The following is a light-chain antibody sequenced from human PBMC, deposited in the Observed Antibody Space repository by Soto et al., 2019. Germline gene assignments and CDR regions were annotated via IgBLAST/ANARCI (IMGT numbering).Light chain of an antibody. V-gene: IGKV3-15*01. CDR2: GAS. CDR1: QSVSSN. Sequence: EVVMTQSPATVSVSPGERATLSCRASQSVSSNLAWYQQKPGQAPRLLIYGASTRATGIPARFSGRGSGTEFTLSINSLQSEDFAVYYCQQYNNWPQTFGQGTKVDNK. J-gene: IGKJ1*01. CDR3: QQYNNWPQT.